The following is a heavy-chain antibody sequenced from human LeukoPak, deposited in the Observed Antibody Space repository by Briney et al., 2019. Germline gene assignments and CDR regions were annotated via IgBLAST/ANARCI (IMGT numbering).Heavy chain of an antibody. Sequence: PGGSLRLSCAASGFTFSSYAMSWVRQAPGKGLEWVSSISSSSSYIYYADSVKGRFTISRDNAKNSLYLQMNSLRAEDTAVYYCARDIAVAGPNYFDYWGQGTLVTVSS. D-gene: IGHD6-19*01. V-gene: IGHV3-21*01. J-gene: IGHJ4*02. CDR1: GFTFSSYA. CDR2: ISSSSSYI. CDR3: ARDIAVAGPNYFDY.